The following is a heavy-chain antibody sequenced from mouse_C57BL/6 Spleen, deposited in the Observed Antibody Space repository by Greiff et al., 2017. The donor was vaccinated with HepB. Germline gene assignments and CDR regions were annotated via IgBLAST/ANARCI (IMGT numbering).Heavy chain of an antibody. CDR3: ARDREGLLRGYFDY. Sequence: EVKVVESGGGLVKPGGSLKLSCAASGFTFSSYAMSWVRQTPEKRLEWVATISDGGSYTYYPDNVKGRFTISRDNAKNNLYLQMSHLKSEDTAMYYCARDREGLLRGYFDYWGQGTTLTVSS. J-gene: IGHJ2*01. D-gene: IGHD1-1*01. CDR1: GFTFSSYA. CDR2: ISDGGSYT. V-gene: IGHV5-4*01.